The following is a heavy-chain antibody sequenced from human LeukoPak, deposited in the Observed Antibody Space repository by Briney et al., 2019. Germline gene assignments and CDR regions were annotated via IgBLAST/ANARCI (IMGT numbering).Heavy chain of an antibody. CDR3: ARLRGNYFPDY. CDR2: IHYSGST. D-gene: IGHD4-11*01. CDR1: GGAMSGYY. J-gene: IGHJ4*02. Sequence: SETLSLTRTVSGGAMSGYYWTWIRQSPGRRLEWIAYIHYSGSTNYNPSLKSRVTISVDTSKNQFSLRLNSVTAADTAVYYYARLRGNYFPDYWGQGTLVTVSS. V-gene: IGHV4-59*01.